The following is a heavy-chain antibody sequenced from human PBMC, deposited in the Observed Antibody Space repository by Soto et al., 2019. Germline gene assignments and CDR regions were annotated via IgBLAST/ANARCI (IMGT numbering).Heavy chain of an antibody. CDR2: IFHGGDI. Sequence: WWNWVRQPPGKGLEWIGEIFHGGDINYNPSLKSRVTISMDKSKNQLSLNLRSVTAADTAIYYCARDHLFGDNWAFDYWGPGAQFTVSS. CDR1: W. CDR3: ARDHLFGDNWAFDY. J-gene: IGHJ4*02. D-gene: IGHD2-21*01. V-gene: IGHV4-4*02.